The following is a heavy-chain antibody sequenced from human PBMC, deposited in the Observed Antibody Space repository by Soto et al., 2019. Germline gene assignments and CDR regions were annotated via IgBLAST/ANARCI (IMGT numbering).Heavy chain of an antibody. CDR2: IWYDGSNK. Sequence: PGGSLRLSCAASGFTFSSYGMHWVRQAPGKGLEWVAVIWYDGSNKYYADSVKGRFTISRDNSKNTLYLQMNSLRAEDTAVYYCARDRVPYILTGYTGWFDPWGQGTLVTVSS. CDR1: GFTFSSYG. V-gene: IGHV3-33*01. J-gene: IGHJ5*02. D-gene: IGHD3-9*01. CDR3: ARDRVPYILTGYTGWFDP.